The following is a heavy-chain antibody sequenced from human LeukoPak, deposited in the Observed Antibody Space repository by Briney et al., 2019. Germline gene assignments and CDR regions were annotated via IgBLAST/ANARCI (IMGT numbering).Heavy chain of an antibody. Sequence: LRLSCAASGFTVSSSYMSWVPQAPGKGREGVGFIQIKAYGGTTEYAASVKGRFTISRDDSKSIAYLRMDSLKTEDTAVYYCTRAGRYCSGGSCYSFYWGQGTLVTVSS. CDR2: IQIKAYGGTT. D-gene: IGHD2-15*01. CDR1: GFTVSSSY. V-gene: IGHV3-49*04. CDR3: TRAGRYCSGGSCYSFY. J-gene: IGHJ4*02.